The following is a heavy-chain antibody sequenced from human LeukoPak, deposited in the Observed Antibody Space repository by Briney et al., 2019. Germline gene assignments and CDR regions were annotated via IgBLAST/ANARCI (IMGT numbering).Heavy chain of an antibody. CDR1: GYTFTSYG. J-gene: IGHJ4*02. D-gene: IGHD2-2*01. Sequence: ASVKVSCKASGYTFTSYGISWVRQAPGQGLEWMGWISAYNGNTNYAQKLQGRVTMTTDTSTSTAYMELRSLRSDDTAVYYCARVRYCSSTSCYPFDYCGQGTLVTVSS. V-gene: IGHV1-18*01. CDR3: ARVRYCSSTSCYPFDY. CDR2: ISAYNGNT.